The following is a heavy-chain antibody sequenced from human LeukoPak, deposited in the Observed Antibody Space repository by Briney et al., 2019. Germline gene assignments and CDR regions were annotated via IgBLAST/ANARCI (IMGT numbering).Heavy chain of an antibody. V-gene: IGHV4-39*01. J-gene: IGHJ4*02. Sequence: PSETLSLTCTVSGGSISSSSYYWGWIRQPPGKGLEWIGSIYYSGSTYYNPSLKSRVTISVDTSKNQFSLKLSSVTAADTAVYYCKSGSTKVDYWGQGTLVTVSS. CDR2: IYYSGST. D-gene: IGHD3-10*01. CDR1: GGSISSSSYY. CDR3: KSGSTKVDY.